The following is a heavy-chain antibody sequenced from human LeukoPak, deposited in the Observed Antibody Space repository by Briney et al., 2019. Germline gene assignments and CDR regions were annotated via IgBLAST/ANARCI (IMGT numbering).Heavy chain of an antibody. CDR2: ISGSASST. CDR3: ARVPWSSVTILDY. CDR1: GFTFSNYA. J-gene: IGHJ4*02. Sequence: GGSLRLSCAASGFTFSNYAMSWVRQAPGKGLEWVSAISGSASSTYYADSVKGRFTISRDNSKNTLYLQMNSLRAEDTAVYYCARVPWSSVTILDYWGQGTLVIVSS. D-gene: IGHD5-24*01. V-gene: IGHV3-23*01.